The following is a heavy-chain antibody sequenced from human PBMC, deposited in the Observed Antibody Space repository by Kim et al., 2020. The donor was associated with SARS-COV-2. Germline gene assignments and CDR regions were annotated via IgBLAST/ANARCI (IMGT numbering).Heavy chain of an antibody. CDR2: IYYSGST. J-gene: IGHJ2*01. V-gene: IGHV4-39*07. Sequence: SETLSLTCTVSGGSISSSSYYWGWIRQPPGKGLEWIGSIYYSGSTYYNPSLKSRVTISVDTSKNQLSLKLSSVTAADTAVYYCARDLPHYGDHYWYFDLWGRGTLVTVSS. D-gene: IGHD4-17*01. CDR1: GGSISSSSYY. CDR3: ARDLPHYGDHYWYFDL.